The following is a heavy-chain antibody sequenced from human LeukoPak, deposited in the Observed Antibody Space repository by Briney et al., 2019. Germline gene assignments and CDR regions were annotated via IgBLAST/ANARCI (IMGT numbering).Heavy chain of an antibody. D-gene: IGHD5-12*01. CDR3: AINGGGDSGYGNFDY. V-gene: IGHV1-69*06. J-gene: IGHJ4*02. CDR2: IIPIFGTA. Sequence: ASVKVSCKASGGTFSSYAISWVRQAPGQGLEWMGGIIPIFGTANYAQKFQGRVTITADKSTSTAHMELSSLRAEDTASYYCAINGGGDSGYGNFDYWGQGTLVTVSS. CDR1: GGTFSSYA.